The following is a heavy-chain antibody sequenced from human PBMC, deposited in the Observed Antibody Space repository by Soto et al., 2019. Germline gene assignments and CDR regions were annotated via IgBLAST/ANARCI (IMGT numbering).Heavy chain of an antibody. CDR2: IIHKLGSA. V-gene: IGHV1-69*01. CDR1: GGGNLRDYR. Sequence: QVQLVQSGAEVKEPGSSVKVSCKASGGGNLRDYRTTWVRRAPGQGLEWRVGIIHKLGSANYAQNFQGRGTITAEESTNTVYMELRSMRSDDAAVYYCARGGDGHTSGAVYWGQGTPVTVSS. CDR3: ARGGDGHTSGAVY. J-gene: IGHJ4*02. D-gene: IGHD2-21*01.